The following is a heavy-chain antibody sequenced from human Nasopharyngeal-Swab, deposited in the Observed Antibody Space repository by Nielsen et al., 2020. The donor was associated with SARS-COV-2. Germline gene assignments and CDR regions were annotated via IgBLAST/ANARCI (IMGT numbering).Heavy chain of an antibody. CDR1: GDSVSNNRAA. V-gene: IGHV6-1*01. CDR3: ARIQQQLPGIV. D-gene: IGHD6-13*01. J-gene: IGHJ3*01. CDR2: TYSRSQWNY. Sequence: SQTLSLTFAISGDSVSNNRAAWSLVRPSPSRGLEWLGRTYSRSQWNYDYADSVRGRVTVNPDTSRNQVSLHLNSVTPEDTAVYYCARIQQQLPGIVWGQGTMVIVSS.